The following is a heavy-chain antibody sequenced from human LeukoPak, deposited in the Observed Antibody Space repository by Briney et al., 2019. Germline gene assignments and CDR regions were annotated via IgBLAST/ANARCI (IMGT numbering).Heavy chain of an antibody. CDR3: ARDHKISGIQPGIELWFYAFHI. CDR2: ISHNGIT. CDR1: GDSMSSGGHY. V-gene: IGHV4-30-2*01. D-gene: IGHD5-18*01. J-gene: IGHJ3*02. Sequence: PSETLSLTCSVSGDSMSSGGHYWGWIRQPPGKGLEWIGYISHNGITDYNTSLKGRVTISVDKSKNQLLLKLNSVTAADTAVYYCARDHKISGIQPGIELWFYAFHIWGQGTMVTVSS.